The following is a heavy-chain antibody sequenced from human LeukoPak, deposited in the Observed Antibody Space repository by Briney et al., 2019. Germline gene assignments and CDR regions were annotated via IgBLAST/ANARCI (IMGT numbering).Heavy chain of an antibody. D-gene: IGHD3-22*01. Sequence: GGSLRLSCAASGFTFSSYAMHWVRQAPGKGLEYVSAITSNGGSTYYADSVKGRFTISRDNSKNTVYLQMGSLRAEDMAVYYCARGYYDSSAYYSRSLWDYFDSWGQGTLVTVSS. V-gene: IGHV3-64*02. CDR3: ARGYYDSSAYYSRSLWDYFDS. CDR1: GFTFSSYA. J-gene: IGHJ4*02. CDR2: ITSNGGST.